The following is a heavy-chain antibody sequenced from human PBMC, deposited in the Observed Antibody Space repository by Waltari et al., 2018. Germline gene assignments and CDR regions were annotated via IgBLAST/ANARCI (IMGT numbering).Heavy chain of an antibody. CDR3: VRYCSGSSYGGLDY. CDR1: GFTFNNYA. CDR2: ISARAATK. D-gene: IGHD4-17*01. J-gene: IGHJ4*02. Sequence: EVQLLESGGDLVQPGGSLRLSCAASGFTFNNYAMTGVRQAPGKGLGWVAGISARAATKWHADSVKGRFTISRDNARNRLYLQMDGLRADDTAIYYCVRYCSGSSYGGLDYWGRGTLVTASS. V-gene: IGHV3-23*01.